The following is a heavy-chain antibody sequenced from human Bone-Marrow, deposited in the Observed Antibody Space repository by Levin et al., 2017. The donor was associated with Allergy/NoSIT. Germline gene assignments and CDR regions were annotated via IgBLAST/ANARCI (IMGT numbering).Heavy chain of an antibody. J-gene: IGHJ5*02. D-gene: IGHD1-7*01. CDR3: AREVTGNTNWFDP. CDR2: ISGSGNTF. Sequence: LSLPCVASGFTFSSYEMNWVRQAPGKGLEWLSYISGSGNTFYYADSVEGRVTISRDNARNSVYLEMNSLRAEDTAVYYCAREVTGNTNWFDPWGQGALVTVSS. V-gene: IGHV3-48*03. CDR1: GFTFSSYE.